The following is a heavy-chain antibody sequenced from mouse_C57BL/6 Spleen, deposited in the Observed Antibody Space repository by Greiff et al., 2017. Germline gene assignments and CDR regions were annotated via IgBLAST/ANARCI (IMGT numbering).Heavy chain of an antibody. D-gene: IGHD2-2*01. CDR2: INPNNGGT. CDR1: GYTFTDYY. J-gene: IGHJ3*01. V-gene: IGHV1-26*01. CDR3: ARGGLWLRKTWFAY. Sequence: VQLQQSGPELVKPGASVKISCKASGYTFTDYYMNWVKQSHGKSLEWIGDINPNNGGTSYNQKFKGKATLTVDKSSSTAYMELRSLTSEDSAVYYCARGGLWLRKTWFAYWGQGTLVTVSA.